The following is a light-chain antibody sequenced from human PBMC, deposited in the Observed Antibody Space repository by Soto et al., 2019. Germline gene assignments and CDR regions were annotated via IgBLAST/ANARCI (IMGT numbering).Light chain of an antibody. V-gene: IGKV3-20*01. Sequence: IVLTQSPGTLSLSPGERATLSCRASQSVTGSYLAWYQQKPGQAPRLLIYGASSRATGIPDRFSGSGSGTDFPLTISRLEPEDFAVYYCQQYGSSPPITFGQGTRLEIK. CDR2: GAS. CDR1: QSVTGSY. CDR3: QQYGSSPPIT. J-gene: IGKJ5*01.